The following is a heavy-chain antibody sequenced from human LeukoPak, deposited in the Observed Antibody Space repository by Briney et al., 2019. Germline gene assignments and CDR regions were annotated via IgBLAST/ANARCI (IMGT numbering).Heavy chain of an antibody. V-gene: IGHV4-4*07. CDR1: DGYISNYY. Sequence: PSETLSLTCSVSDGYISNYYLSWIRQPAGKRLEWIGRIHSSGSTSYNPSLKSRVTMSIDTSQSQFSLKLSSVTAADTAVYYCARDYGDYPSLNFDYWGQGTLVTVSS. J-gene: IGHJ4*02. CDR2: IHSSGST. CDR3: ARDYGDYPSLNFDY. D-gene: IGHD4-17*01.